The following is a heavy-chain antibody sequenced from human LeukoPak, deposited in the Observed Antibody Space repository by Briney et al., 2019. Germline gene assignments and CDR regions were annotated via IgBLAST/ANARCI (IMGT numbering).Heavy chain of an antibody. CDR2: IYSGGST. CDR3: ARNLPWNDSHHYGMDV. V-gene: IGHV3-53*01. Sequence: GGSLRLSCAASGFTVSSNYMSWVRQAPGKGLEWVSVIYSGGSTYYADSVKGRFTISRDNSKNTLYLQMNSLRAEDTAVYYCARNLPWNDSHHYGMDVWGQGTTVTVSS. D-gene: IGHD1-1*01. CDR1: GFTVSSNY. J-gene: IGHJ6*02.